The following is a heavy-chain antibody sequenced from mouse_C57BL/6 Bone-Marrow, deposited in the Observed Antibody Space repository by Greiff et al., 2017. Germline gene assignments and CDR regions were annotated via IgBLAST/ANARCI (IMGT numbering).Heavy chain of an antibody. CDR2: IDPANGYT. Sequence: VQLQQSVAELVRPGASVKLSCAASGFNIKNTYMPWVRQRPEQGLEWIGRIDPANGYTKYAPKFQGKATIPADTASNTAYLQLSSLTSEDTAIYYCAIWFAYWGQGTLVTVSA. V-gene: IGHV14-3*01. CDR1: GFNIKNTY. CDR3: AIWFAY. J-gene: IGHJ3*01.